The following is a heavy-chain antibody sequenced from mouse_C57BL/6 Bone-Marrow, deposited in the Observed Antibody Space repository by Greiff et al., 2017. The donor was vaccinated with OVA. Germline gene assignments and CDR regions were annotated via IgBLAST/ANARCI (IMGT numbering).Heavy chain of an antibody. Sequence: EVQRVESEGGLVQPGSSMKLSCTASGFTFSDYYMAWVRQVPEKGLEWVANINYDGSSTYYLDSLKSRFIISRDNAKNILYLQMSSLKSEDTATYYCARDDGYDGWYFDVWGTGTTVTVSS. D-gene: IGHD2-2*01. CDR2: INYDGSST. V-gene: IGHV5-16*01. CDR3: ARDDGYDGWYFDV. CDR1: GFTFSDYY. J-gene: IGHJ1*03.